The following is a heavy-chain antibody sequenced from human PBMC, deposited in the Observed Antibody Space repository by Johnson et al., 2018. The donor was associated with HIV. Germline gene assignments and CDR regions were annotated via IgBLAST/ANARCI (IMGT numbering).Heavy chain of an antibody. V-gene: IGHV3-66*02. J-gene: IGHJ3*02. D-gene: IGHD1-1*01. CDR2: IYSGGTA. CDR1: GFTVSSNY. CDR3: ASRYTVDAFDI. Sequence: MQLVESGGGLVKPGGSLRLSCAASGFTVSSNYMSWVRQAPGKGLEWVSVIYSGGTAFYADSVKGRFTISRDNAKNSLYLQMNSLRAEDTAVYYCASRYTVDAFDIWGQGTMVTVSS.